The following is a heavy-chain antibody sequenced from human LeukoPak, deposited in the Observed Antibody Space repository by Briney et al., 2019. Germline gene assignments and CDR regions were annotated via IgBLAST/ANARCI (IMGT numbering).Heavy chain of an antibody. CDR2: IAPNSGGS. CDR3: ARDRGGLSCSGEPGPVDF. CDR1: GYRFSDYY. J-gene: IGHJ4*02. Sequence: ASGKLSCKTSGYRFSDYYLQWMRQAPRQGLEWMGWIAPNSGGSNYSHNFPGRVTMTRDRPISTIYLELTNLRSDATAVYYCARDRGGLSCSGEPGPVDFWGQGTLVTVSS. D-gene: IGHD3-16*02. V-gene: IGHV1-2*02.